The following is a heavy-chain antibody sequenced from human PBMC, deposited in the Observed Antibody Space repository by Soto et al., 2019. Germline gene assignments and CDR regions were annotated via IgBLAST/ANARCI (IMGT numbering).Heavy chain of an antibody. D-gene: IGHD3-16*01. CDR1: GGSISSDDYY. J-gene: IGHJ6*02. V-gene: IGHV4-30-4*01. CDR3: ATVSRTVSYYYYGMDV. Sequence: SETLSLTCTVSGGSISSDDYYWSWIRQPPGKGLEWIGYFYYSGSTYYNPSLKSRVSISVDTSKNQFSLKLSSVTAADTAVYYCATVSRTVSYYYYGMDVWGQGTTVTVSS. CDR2: FYYSGST.